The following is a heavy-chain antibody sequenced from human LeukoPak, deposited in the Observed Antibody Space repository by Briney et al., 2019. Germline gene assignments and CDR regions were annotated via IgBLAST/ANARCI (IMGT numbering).Heavy chain of an antibody. CDR3: AREESGGYLDY. J-gene: IGHJ4*02. Sequence: GASVKVSCKASGYTFTNYYMHWVRQAPGQGLVWMRLINPTGTGTNYAQKIRGRVTLTRDTSTTTLYMELSSLRSEDKAVYYCAREESGGYLDYWGQGTLVTVSS. V-gene: IGHV1-46*01. CDR2: INPTGTGT. D-gene: IGHD2-8*02. CDR1: GYTFTNYY.